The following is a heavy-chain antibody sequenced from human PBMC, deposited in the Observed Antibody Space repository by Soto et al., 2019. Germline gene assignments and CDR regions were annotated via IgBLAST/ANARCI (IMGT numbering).Heavy chain of an antibody. D-gene: IGHD6-13*01. CDR3: ARANPAAGLPNSLDP. CDR2: IIPILGIA. Sequence: QVQLVQSGAEVKKPGSSVKVSCKASGGTFSSYTISWVRQAPGQGLEWMGRIIPILGIANYAQKFQGRVTITADKSTSTDDMELRSLRSEDTAVYYRARANPAAGLPNSLDPWGQGTLVTVSS. V-gene: IGHV1-69*02. CDR1: GGTFSSYT. J-gene: IGHJ5*02.